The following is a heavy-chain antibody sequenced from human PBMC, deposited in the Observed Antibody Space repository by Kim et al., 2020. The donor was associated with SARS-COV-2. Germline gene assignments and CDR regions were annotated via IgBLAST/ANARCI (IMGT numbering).Heavy chain of an antibody. V-gene: IGHV3-23*01. CDR2: ISGSGGST. CDR3: AKEYSGYDPPIAVAATGWFDP. D-gene: IGHD5-12*01. Sequence: GGSLRLSCAASGFTFSSYAMSWVRQAPGKGLEWVSAISGSGGSTYYADSVKGRFTISRDNSKNTLYLQMNSLRAEDTAVYYCAKEYSGYDPPIAVAATGWFDPWGQGTLVTVSS. CDR1: GFTFSSYA. J-gene: IGHJ5*02.